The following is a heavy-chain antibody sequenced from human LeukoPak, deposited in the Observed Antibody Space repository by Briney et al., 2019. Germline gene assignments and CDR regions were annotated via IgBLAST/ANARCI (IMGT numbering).Heavy chain of an antibody. D-gene: IGHD2/OR15-2a*01. J-gene: IGHJ4*02. Sequence: EASVTVSCMASGYTFTGYYMHWVRQAPGQGLEWMGWMKANSGNTGYAQRFQGRVTMTRNTSISTAYMELSSLRSEDTAVYYCARVNKSTNRGTLFDYWGQGTLVTVSS. CDR3: ARVNKSTNRGTLFDY. CDR1: GYTFTGYY. CDR2: MKANSGNT. V-gene: IGHV1-8*02.